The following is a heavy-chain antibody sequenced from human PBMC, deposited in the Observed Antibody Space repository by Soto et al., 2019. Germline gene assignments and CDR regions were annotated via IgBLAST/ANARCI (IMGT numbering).Heavy chain of an antibody. D-gene: IGHD6-19*01. J-gene: IGHJ6*02. V-gene: IGHV4-59*01. CDR1: GGSISSYY. Sequence: LSLTCTVSGGSISSYYWSWIRQPPGKGLEWIGYIYYSGSTNYNPSLKSRVTISVDTSKNQFSLKLSSVTAADTAVYYCARDHIAVAGSHYYYGMDVWGQGTTVTVSS. CDR2: IYYSGST. CDR3: ARDHIAVAGSHYYYGMDV.